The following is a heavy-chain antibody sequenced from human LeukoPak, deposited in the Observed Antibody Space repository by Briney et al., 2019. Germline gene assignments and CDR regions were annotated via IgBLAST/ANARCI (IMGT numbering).Heavy chain of an antibody. Sequence: PSETLSLTCTVSGDSISGYYWNWIRQPAGKGLEWIGRIYTSGSTNYDPSLKSRVTISVDKSKNQISLKLSSVTAADTAVYYCARGLYCSSTSCYLDYWGQGTLVTVSS. J-gene: IGHJ4*02. CDR1: GDSISGYY. V-gene: IGHV4-4*07. CDR3: ARGLYCSSTSCYLDY. D-gene: IGHD2-2*01. CDR2: IYTSGST.